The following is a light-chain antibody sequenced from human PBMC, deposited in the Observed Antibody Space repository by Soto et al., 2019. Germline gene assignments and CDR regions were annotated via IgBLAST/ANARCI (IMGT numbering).Light chain of an antibody. CDR1: QSISSW. V-gene: IGKV1-5*03. CDR2: KAS. CDR3: QQYTSHST. Sequence: DIQMTQSPSTLSASVGDRVTITCRASQSISSWLAWYQQKPGKAPKLLIYKASSLESGVPSRFSGSGSGTDFTLTISSLQPDDFATYYCQQYTSHSTFGQGTKVEIK. J-gene: IGKJ1*01.